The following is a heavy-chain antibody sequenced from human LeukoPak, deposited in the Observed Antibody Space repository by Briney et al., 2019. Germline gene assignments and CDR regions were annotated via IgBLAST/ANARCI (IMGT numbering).Heavy chain of an antibody. D-gene: IGHD3-10*01. J-gene: IGHJ4*02. CDR2: ISGGGNT. V-gene: IGHV3-53*01. CDR1: GFTVSNNY. Sequence: GGSLRLSCAVSGFTVSNNYMSWVRQAPGGGLEWVSVISGGGNTYDADSVKGRFTISRDNAKNTLYLQMNSLRAEDTAVYYCARESWGYGSGSYYTFDYWGQGTLVTVSS. CDR3: ARESWGYGSGSYYTFDY.